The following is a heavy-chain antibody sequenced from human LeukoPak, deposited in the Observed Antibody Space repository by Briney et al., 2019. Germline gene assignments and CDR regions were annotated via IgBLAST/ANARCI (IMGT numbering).Heavy chain of an antibody. D-gene: IGHD2-2*01. Sequence: GGSLRLSCAASGFTFSSYAMSWVRQAPGKGLEWVSALSGSGSATYYAGSVKGWFTISRDNSKNTLYLQMNSLRAEDTAVYYCAKDVSVYQLLLDAFDIWGQGTMVTVSS. CDR3: AKDVSVYQLLLDAFDI. V-gene: IGHV3-23*01. CDR2: LSGSGSAT. CDR1: GFTFSSYA. J-gene: IGHJ3*02.